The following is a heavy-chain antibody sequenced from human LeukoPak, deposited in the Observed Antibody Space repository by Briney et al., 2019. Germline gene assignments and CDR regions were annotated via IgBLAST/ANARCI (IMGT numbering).Heavy chain of an antibody. CDR3: ARDQVSGGGDSNFDY. CDR1: GGTFSSYA. V-gene: IGHV1-69*13. J-gene: IGHJ4*02. CDR2: IIPIFGTA. Sequence: ASVKVSCKASGGTFSSYAISWVRQAPGQGLEWMGGIIPIFGTANYAQKFQGRVTITADESTSTAYMELSSLRSEDTAVYYCARDQVSGGGDSNFDYWGQGTLVTVSS. D-gene: IGHD2-21*01.